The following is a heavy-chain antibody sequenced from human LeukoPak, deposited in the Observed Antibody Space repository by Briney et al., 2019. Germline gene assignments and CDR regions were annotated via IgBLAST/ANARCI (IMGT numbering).Heavy chain of an antibody. J-gene: IGHJ6*02. V-gene: IGHV1-2*02. D-gene: IGHD2-21*02. CDR3: ARDVILTGVVVTAIPLGMDV. Sequence: GASVKVSCKASGYTFTGYYMHWVRQAPGQGLEWMGWINPNSGGTNYAQKFQGRVTMTRDTSISTAYMELSRLRSDDTAVYYCARDVILTGVVVTAIPLGMDVWGQGTTVTVSS. CDR1: GYTFTGYY. CDR2: INPNSGGT.